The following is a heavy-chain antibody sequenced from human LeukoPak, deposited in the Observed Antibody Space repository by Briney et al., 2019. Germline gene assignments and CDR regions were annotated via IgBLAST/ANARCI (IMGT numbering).Heavy chain of an antibody. V-gene: IGHV3-7*01. CDR2: IKQDGTEK. CDR1: GFTFSNYW. CDR3: ARDGAVPKYSSIWTLNFDY. Sequence: PGRSLRLSCAASGFTFSNYWMSWVRQAPGKGLEWVANIKQDGTEKYYVDSVKGRFTISRDNAKDSLYLQMNSLRAEDTAVYYCARDGAVPKYSSIWTLNFDYWGQGTLVTVSS. J-gene: IGHJ4*02. D-gene: IGHD6-13*01.